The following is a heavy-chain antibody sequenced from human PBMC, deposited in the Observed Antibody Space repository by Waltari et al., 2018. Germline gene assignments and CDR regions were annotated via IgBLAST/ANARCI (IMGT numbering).Heavy chain of an antibody. D-gene: IGHD2-15*01. CDR1: GGSISSYY. CDR2: IYTSGSN. Sequence: QVQLQESGPGLVKPSETLSLTCTVSGGSISSYYWSWIRQPAGKGLEWIGRIYTSGSNHYHPSLKIRVTLAVGTAQNQFSLQLSSGTAADTAVYYCARDTVGYCIGGSCYSVRTASFDPWGQGTLVTVSS. J-gene: IGHJ5*02. V-gene: IGHV4-4*07. CDR3: ARDTVGYCIGGSCYSVRTASFDP.